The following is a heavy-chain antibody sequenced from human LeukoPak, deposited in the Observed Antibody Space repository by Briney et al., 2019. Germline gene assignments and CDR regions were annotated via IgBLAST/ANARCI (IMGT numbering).Heavy chain of an antibody. CDR3: ARSPGGDGYNFDY. CDR1: GGTFISYA. Sequence: SVKVSCKASGGTFISYAISWVRQAPGQGVERILRFLPIFATANYPQNFHGRVTITTDESTTTAYMQLISLRSEDTAVYYCARSPGGDGYNFDYWGQGTPVTVSS. CDR2: FLPIFATA. J-gene: IGHJ4*02. D-gene: IGHD5-24*01. V-gene: IGHV1-69*05.